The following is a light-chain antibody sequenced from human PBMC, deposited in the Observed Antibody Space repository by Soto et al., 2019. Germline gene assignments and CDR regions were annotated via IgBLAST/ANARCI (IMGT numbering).Light chain of an antibody. J-gene: IGLJ2*01. V-gene: IGLV2-14*01. CDR1: SSDVGGYNY. Sequence: QSALTQPASVSGSPGQSVTISCTGTSSDVGGYNYVSWYQQHPGKAPKLMIYEVSNRPSGVSNRFSGSKSGNTASLTISGLQDEDEADYYCCSSTSSSSLGVFGGGTKLTVL. CDR3: CSSTSSSSLGV. CDR2: EVS.